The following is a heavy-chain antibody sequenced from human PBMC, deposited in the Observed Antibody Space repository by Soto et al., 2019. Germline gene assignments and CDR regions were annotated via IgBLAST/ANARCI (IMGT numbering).Heavy chain of an antibody. D-gene: IGHD2-21*01. J-gene: IGHJ6*02. CDR1: GGSFSGYY. CDR3: ARFDAIPNYYYYYGMDV. Sequence: NPSETLSLTCAVYGGSFSGYYWSWIRQPPGKGLEWIGEINHSGSTNYNPSLKSRVTISVDTSKNQFSLKLSPVTAADTAVYYCARFDAIPNYYYYYGMDVWGQGTTVTVSS. CDR2: INHSGST. V-gene: IGHV4-34*01.